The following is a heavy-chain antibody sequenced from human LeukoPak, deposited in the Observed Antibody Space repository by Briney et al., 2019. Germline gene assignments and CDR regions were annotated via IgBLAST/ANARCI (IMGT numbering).Heavy chain of an antibody. CDR1: GFTFSSYG. V-gene: IGHV3-30*02. CDR3: AKDRSSGWYANGFDY. D-gene: IGHD6-19*01. CDR2: IRYDGSNK. J-gene: IGHJ4*02. Sequence: GGSLRLSCAASGFTFSSYGMHWVRQAPGKGLEWVAFIRYDGSNKYYADSVKGRFTISRDNSKNTLYLQMNSLRAEDTAVYYCAKDRSSGWYANGFDYWGQGTLVTVS.